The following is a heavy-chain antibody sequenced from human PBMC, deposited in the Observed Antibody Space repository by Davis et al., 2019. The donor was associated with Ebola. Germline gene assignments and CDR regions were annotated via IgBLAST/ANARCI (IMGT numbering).Heavy chain of an antibody. CDR3: ARGVRGW. V-gene: IGHV3-21*01. D-gene: IGHD3-10*01. CDR2: IGSSSSYI. J-gene: IGHJ4*02. Sequence: GESLKISCAASGFTFSSYVMPWLRQAPGRGREWVLSIGSSSSYIYYADSVKGRFTISRDNAKNSLYLQMNSLRAEDTAVYYCARGVRGWWGQGTLVTVSS. CDR1: GFTFSSYV.